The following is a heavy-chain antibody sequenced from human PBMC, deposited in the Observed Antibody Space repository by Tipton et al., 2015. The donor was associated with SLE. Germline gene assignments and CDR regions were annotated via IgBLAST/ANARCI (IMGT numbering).Heavy chain of an antibody. J-gene: IGHJ4*02. Sequence: LRLSCAASGFTVSSNYMSWIRQPPGKGLEWIGEINHSGSTNYNPSLKSRVTTSVDTSKNQFSLKLSSVTAADTAVYYCARTRYSGYDPFDYWGQGTLVTVSS. V-gene: IGHV4-34*09. CDR1: GFTVSSNY. CDR2: INHSGST. D-gene: IGHD5-12*01. CDR3: ARTRYSGYDPFDY.